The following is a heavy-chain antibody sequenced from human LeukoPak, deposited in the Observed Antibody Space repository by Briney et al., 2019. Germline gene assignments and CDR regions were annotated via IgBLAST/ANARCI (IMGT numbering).Heavy chain of an antibody. CDR2: INPNSGST. CDR1: GYTFTGLY. V-gene: IGHV1-2*02. Sequence: PSVTVSCKASGYTFTGLYMHWVRHAPGQGLEWMGWINPNSGSTIYAQKWQGRFAMTRGTSISTAYMELSSLRSDDTAVYYCARGRDGDYWGQGSLVTVSS. J-gene: IGHJ4*02. CDR3: ARGRDGDY. D-gene: IGHD5-24*01.